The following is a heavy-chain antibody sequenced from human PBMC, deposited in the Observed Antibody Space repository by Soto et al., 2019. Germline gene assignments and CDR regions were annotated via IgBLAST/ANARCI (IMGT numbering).Heavy chain of an antibody. CDR1: GFTFSSYA. CDR2: ISGSGGST. V-gene: IGHV3-23*01. D-gene: IGHD3-22*01. Sequence: GGSLRLSCAASGFTFSSYAMSWVRQAPGKGLEWVSAISGSGGSTYYADSVKGRFTISRDNSKNTLYLQMNSLRAEDTAVYYCAIDTLNYYDSRHPFDYWGQGTLVTVSS. J-gene: IGHJ4*02. CDR3: AIDTLNYYDSRHPFDY.